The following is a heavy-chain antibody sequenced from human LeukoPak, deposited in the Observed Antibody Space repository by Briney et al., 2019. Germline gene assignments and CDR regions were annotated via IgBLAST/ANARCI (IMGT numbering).Heavy chain of an antibody. CDR2: VYYSEST. CDR3: ARNVSAGYFDY. J-gene: IGHJ4*01. D-gene: IGHD2-8*01. V-gene: IGHV4-39*01. CDR1: GGSMTGTTYY. Sequence: SETLSLTCSVSGGSMTGTTYYWAWIRQPPGKGLEWIGSVYYSESTPYSPSLKSRVTISVDTSKNQFSLRLSSVTAADTAVYYCARNVSAGYFDYWGHGTLVTVSS.